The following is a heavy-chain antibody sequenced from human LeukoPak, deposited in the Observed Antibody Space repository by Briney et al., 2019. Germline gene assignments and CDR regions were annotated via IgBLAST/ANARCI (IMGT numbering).Heavy chain of an antibody. V-gene: IGHV1-8*01. D-gene: IGHD3-3*01. J-gene: IGHJ3*02. CDR2: MNPNSGNT. CDR1: GYTFTSYD. CDR3: ARDYYDFWSGSHDAFDI. Sequence: ASVKVSCKASGYTFTSYDINWVRQAPGQGREWMGWMNPNSGNTGYAQKFQGRVTMTKNTTISTAYMELSSLRSEDTAVYYCARDYYDFWSGSHDAFDIWGQGTMVTVSS.